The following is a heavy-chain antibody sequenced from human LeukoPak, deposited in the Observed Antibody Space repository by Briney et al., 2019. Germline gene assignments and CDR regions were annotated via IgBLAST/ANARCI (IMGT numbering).Heavy chain of an antibody. Sequence: PSETLSLTCTVSGGAIRSYYWSWIRQPPGKGLEWIGYIYYSGSTNYNPSLKSRVSISVDTSKNQFSLKLSSVTAADTAVYYCARTGSTVTMLYPFDHWGQGTLVTVSS. CDR3: ARTGSTVTMLYPFDH. J-gene: IGHJ4*02. D-gene: IGHD4-17*01. CDR2: IYYSGST. V-gene: IGHV4-59*01. CDR1: GGAIRSYY.